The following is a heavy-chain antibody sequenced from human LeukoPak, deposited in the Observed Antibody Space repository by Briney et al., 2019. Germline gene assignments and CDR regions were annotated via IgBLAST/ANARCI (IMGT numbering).Heavy chain of an antibody. CDR3: ARESGSGSPLDY. J-gene: IGHJ4*02. CDR2: IYTSGST. CDR1: GGSISSYY. D-gene: IGHD3-10*01. Sequence: PSETLSLTCTVSGGSISSYYWSWIRQPAGKGLEWIGRIYTSGSTNYNPSLTSLVTMSVDTSKNQFSLKLGSVTAADTAVYYCARESGSGSPLDYWGQGTLVTVSS. V-gene: IGHV4-4*07.